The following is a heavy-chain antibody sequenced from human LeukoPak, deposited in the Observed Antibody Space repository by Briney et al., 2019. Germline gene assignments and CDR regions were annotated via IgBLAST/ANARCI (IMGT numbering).Heavy chain of an antibody. D-gene: IGHD4-17*01. V-gene: IGHV4-34*01. Sequence: SETLSLTCAVYGGSFSNYYLSWVRQPPGKGLEWIGEITHHGSTNYNPSLKSRVTISVDTSKNQFSLKLSSVAAADTAVHYCAPIFGDYSDFDSWGQGTLVTVSS. J-gene: IGHJ4*02. CDR2: ITHHGST. CDR3: APIFGDYSDFDS. CDR1: GGSFSNYY.